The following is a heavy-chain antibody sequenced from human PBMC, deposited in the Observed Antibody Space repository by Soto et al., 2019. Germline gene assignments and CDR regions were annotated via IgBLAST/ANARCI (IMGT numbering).Heavy chain of an antibody. D-gene: IGHD1-26*01. Sequence: PSEILSLTCSVSGGYISSSSYYWGWIRQPPGKGLEWIGSIYYSGSTYYNPSLKSRVTISVDTSKNQFSLKLSSVTAADTAVYYCARQGGVVGYYYYGMDVWGQGTTVTVSS. J-gene: IGHJ6*02. CDR3: ARQGGVVGYYYYGMDV. CDR2: IYYSGST. CDR1: GGYISSSSYY. V-gene: IGHV4-39*01.